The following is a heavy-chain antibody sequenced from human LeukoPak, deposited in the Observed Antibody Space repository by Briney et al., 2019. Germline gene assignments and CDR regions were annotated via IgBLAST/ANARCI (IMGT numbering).Heavy chain of an antibody. CDR2: MNPNSGNT. D-gene: IGHD2-2*02. Sequence: GASVKVSCKASGYTFTSYDINWVRQATGQGLEWMGWMNPNSGNTGYAQKFQGRVTMTRNTSISTAYMELSSLRSEDTAVYYCATEPQVVPAAINWFDPWGQGTLVTASS. J-gene: IGHJ5*02. V-gene: IGHV1-8*01. CDR3: ATEPQVVPAAINWFDP. CDR1: GYTFTSYD.